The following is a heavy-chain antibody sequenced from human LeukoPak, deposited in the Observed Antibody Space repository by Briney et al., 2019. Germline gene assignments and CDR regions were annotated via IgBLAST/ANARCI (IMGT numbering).Heavy chain of an antibody. CDR1: GGTFSSYA. CDR2: IIPIFGTA. V-gene: IGHV1-69*05. CDR3: AYALGWTKGAFDY. J-gene: IGHJ4*02. Sequence: ASVKVSCRASGGTFSSYAISWERQAPGQGLEWMGGIIPIFGTANYAQKFQGRVTITTDEPTSTAYMELSSLRSEDTAVYYCAYALGWTKGAFDYWGQGTLVTVSS. D-gene: IGHD3/OR15-3a*01.